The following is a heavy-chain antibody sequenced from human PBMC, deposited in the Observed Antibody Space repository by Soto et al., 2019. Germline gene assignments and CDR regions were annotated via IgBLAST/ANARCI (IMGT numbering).Heavy chain of an antibody. J-gene: IGHJ6*02. CDR2: IYYSGST. CDR1: GGSISSSSYY. CDR3: AIAAAGTRADYYYYGMDV. Sequence: QLQLQESGPGLVKPSETLSLTCTVSGGSISSSSYYWGWIRHPPGKGLEWIGSIYYSGSTYYNPSLKCRVTISVDTSKNQFSRKLSSVTAADTAVYYCAIAAAGTRADYYYYGMDVWGQGTTVTVSS. D-gene: IGHD6-13*01. V-gene: IGHV4-39*01.